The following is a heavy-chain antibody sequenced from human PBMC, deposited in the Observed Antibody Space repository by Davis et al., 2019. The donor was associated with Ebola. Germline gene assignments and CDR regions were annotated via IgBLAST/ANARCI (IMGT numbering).Heavy chain of an antibody. Sequence: GGSLRLSCAASGFTFSSYAMDWVRQAPGKGLEWVAVISYDGTNTKYADSVKGRFTISRDKSKSTLSLQMNSLRAEDTAVYYCARQSSSWSYYFDYWGQGTLVTVSS. J-gene: IGHJ4*02. D-gene: IGHD6-13*01. CDR1: GFTFSSYA. V-gene: IGHV3-30*04. CDR2: ISYDGTNT. CDR3: ARQSSSWSYYFDY.